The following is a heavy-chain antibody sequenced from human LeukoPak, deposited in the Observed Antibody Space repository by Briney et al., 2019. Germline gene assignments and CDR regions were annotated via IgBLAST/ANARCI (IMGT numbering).Heavy chain of an antibody. CDR3: ARSNWVVGATIGVSFDY. Sequence: PGGSLRLSCAASGFTFSSYWMHWGRQAPGKGRVWVSRINSVGSSTSYADSVKGRFTISRDNAKNTLYLQMNNLRAEDTAVYYCARSNWVVGATIGVSFDYWGQGTLVTVSS. V-gene: IGHV3-74*01. CDR2: INSVGSST. J-gene: IGHJ4*02. D-gene: IGHD1-26*01. CDR1: GFTFSSYW.